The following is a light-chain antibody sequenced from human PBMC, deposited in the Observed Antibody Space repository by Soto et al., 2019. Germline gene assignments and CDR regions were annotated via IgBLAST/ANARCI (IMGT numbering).Light chain of an antibody. CDR3: CSHAGSYTYV. J-gene: IGLJ1*01. CDR1: SSDVGGYNY. Sequence: HSVLTQPRSVSGSPGQSLTISCTGTSSDVGGYNYVSWYQQYPGKVPKLMIYDVTKRPSGVPDRFSGSKSGNTASLTISGLQAEDEADYYCCSHAGSYTYVFGTGTKLTVL. CDR2: DVT. V-gene: IGLV2-11*01.